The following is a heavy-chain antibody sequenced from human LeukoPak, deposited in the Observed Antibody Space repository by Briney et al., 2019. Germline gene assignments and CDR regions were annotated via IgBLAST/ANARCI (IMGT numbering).Heavy chain of an antibody. CDR3: AKGVLRYFDWEGYYFDY. V-gene: IGHV3-23*01. D-gene: IGHD3-9*01. CDR1: GFTFSSYA. J-gene: IGHJ4*02. Sequence: GGSLRLSCAASGFTFSSYAMNWVRQAPGKGLEWVSAVSGGAGDTYYADSVKGRFTISRDNSKNTLYLQMNSLRDEDTAVYYCAKGVLRYFDWEGYYFDYWGQGTLVTVSS. CDR2: VSGGAGDT.